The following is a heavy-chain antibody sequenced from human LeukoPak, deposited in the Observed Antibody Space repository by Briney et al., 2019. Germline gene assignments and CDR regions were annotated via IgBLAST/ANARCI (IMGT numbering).Heavy chain of an antibody. CDR3: ARGGTQSPTD. CDR1: TFTFSTYG. Sequence: GGSLRLSCAASTFTFSTYGVNWVRQAPGKGLEWVAVIWYDGTKKYYADSVRGRFTISRDNSKNMIYLQMNSLRVEDTAVYYCARGGTQSPTDWGPGTLVTVSS. V-gene: IGHV3-33*01. CDR2: IWYDGTKK. J-gene: IGHJ4*02.